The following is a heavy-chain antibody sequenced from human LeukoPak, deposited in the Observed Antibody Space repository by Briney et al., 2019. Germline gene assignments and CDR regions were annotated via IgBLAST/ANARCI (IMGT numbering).Heavy chain of an antibody. CDR1: GFTFSSYS. Sequence: GGSLRLSCAASGFTFSSYSMNWVRQAPGKGLEWVSSISSSSSYIYYADSVKGRFTISRDNPKNTLYLQMNSLRAEDTAVYYCTRDIRSTYFDYWGQGTLVTVSP. V-gene: IGHV3-21*03. CDR3: TRDIRSTYFDY. J-gene: IGHJ4*02. CDR2: ISSSSSYI. D-gene: IGHD2-21*01.